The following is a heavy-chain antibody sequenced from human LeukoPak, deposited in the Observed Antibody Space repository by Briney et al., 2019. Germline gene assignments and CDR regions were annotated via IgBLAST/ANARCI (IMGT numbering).Heavy chain of an antibody. CDR2: IYYSGST. Sequence: SETLSLTCTVSGGSISSYYWSWIRQPPGKGLEWIGYIYYSGSTNYNPSLKSRVTISVDTSKNQFSLKLSSVTAADTAVYYWARGGTVTTGDYWGQGTLVTVSS. V-gene: IGHV4-59*01. J-gene: IGHJ4*02. CDR3: ARGGTVTTGDY. D-gene: IGHD4-17*01. CDR1: GGSISSYY.